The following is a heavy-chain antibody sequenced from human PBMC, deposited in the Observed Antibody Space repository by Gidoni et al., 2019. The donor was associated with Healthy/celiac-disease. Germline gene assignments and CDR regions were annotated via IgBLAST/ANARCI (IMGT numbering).Heavy chain of an antibody. D-gene: IGHD2-15*01. V-gene: IGHV1-18*01. CDR2: ISAYNGNT. CDR3: ARLSGYCSGGSCYYGMDV. J-gene: IGHJ6*02. Sequence: QVQLVQSGAEVKKPGASVKVSCTASGYTFTSYGISWVRQAPGQGLEWVGWISAYNGNTNYAQKLHGRVTMTTDTSTSTAYMELRSLRSDDTAVYYCARLSGYCSGGSCYYGMDVWGQGTTVTVSS. CDR1: GYTFTSYG.